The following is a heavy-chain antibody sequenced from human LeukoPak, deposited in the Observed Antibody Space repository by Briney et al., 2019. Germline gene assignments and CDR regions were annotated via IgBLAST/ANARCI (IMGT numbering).Heavy chain of an antibody. J-gene: IGHJ4*02. CDR2: INHSGST. CDR3: ARGETVTLDY. Sequence: SETLSLTCAVYGGSFSGYYWSWIRQPPGKGLEWIGEINHSGSTNYNPSLKSPVTISVDTSKNQFSLKLSSVTAADTAVYYCARGETVTLDYWGQGTLVTVSS. CDR1: GGSFSGYY. V-gene: IGHV4-34*01. D-gene: IGHD4-17*01.